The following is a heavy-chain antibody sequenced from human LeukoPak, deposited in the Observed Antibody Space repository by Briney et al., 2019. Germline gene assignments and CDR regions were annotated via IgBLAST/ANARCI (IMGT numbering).Heavy chain of an antibody. D-gene: IGHD1-1*01. CDR3: VRDFSLTRLERPFDY. CDR1: GFMFSSYW. V-gene: IGHV3-7*01. J-gene: IGHJ4*02. CDR2: IKQDGSEK. Sequence: GGSLRLSCAASGFMFSSYWMTWVRQAPGKGLEWVANIKQDGSEKYYVDSVKGRFTISKDNAKNSLYLQMNSLRAEDTAVYYCVRDFSLTRLERPFDYWGQGTLVTVPS.